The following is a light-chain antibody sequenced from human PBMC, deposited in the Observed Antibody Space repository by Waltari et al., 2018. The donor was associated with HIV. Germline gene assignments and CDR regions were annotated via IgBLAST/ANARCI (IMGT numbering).Light chain of an antibody. Sequence: QSALTQPPSASGSPGQPVTISCTGTSSDVGAYNLVSWYQQRPGEAPKLMIYEVTKRPSGVPARFSGSKSGNTASLTVSGLQAEDEADYYCSSYAGSATLAFGGGTKLTVL. CDR1: SSDVGAYNL. CDR3: SSYAGSATLA. V-gene: IGLV2-8*01. CDR2: EVT. J-gene: IGLJ2*01.